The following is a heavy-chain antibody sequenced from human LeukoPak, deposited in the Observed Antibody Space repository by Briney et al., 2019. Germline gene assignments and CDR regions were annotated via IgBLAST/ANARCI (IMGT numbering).Heavy chain of an antibody. CDR2: ISSSGSTI. V-gene: IGHV3-11*01. CDR3: ARGGVYSSSSYYYYYMDV. D-gene: IGHD6-6*01. Sequence: GGSLRLSCAASGFTFSDYYMSWIRQAPGKGLEWVSYISSSGSTIYYADSVKGRFTISRDNAKSSLYLQMNSLRAEDTAVYYCARGGVYSSSSYYYYYMDVWGKGTTVTVSS. CDR1: GFTFSDYY. J-gene: IGHJ6*03.